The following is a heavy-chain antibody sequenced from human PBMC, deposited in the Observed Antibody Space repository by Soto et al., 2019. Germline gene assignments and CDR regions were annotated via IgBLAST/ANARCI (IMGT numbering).Heavy chain of an antibody. J-gene: IGHJ4*02. D-gene: IGHD5-12*01. Sequence: QVQLVQSGAEVKKPGASVKVSCKASGYTFTSYGISWVRQAPGQGLEWMGWISAYNGNTNYAQKLQGRVTMTTDTSTSTAYMELRSLRSDDTAVYYCASTLIVATIEGMEDYWGQGTLVTVSS. CDR2: ISAYNGNT. V-gene: IGHV1-18*01. CDR1: GYTFTSYG. CDR3: ASTLIVATIEGMEDY.